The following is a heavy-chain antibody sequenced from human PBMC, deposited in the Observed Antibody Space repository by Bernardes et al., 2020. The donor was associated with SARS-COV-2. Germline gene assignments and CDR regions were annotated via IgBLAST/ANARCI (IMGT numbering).Heavy chain of an antibody. CDR3: ARWPHYYDSSGSKYYYYGMDV. Sequence: SETLSLTCAVYGGSFSGYYWSWIRQPPGKGLEWIGEINHSGSTNYNPSLKSRVTISVDTSKNQFSLKLSSVTAADTAVYYCARWPHYYDSSGSKYYYYGMDVWGQGTTVTVSS. J-gene: IGHJ6*02. D-gene: IGHD3-22*01. CDR1: GGSFSGYY. V-gene: IGHV4-34*01. CDR2: INHSGST.